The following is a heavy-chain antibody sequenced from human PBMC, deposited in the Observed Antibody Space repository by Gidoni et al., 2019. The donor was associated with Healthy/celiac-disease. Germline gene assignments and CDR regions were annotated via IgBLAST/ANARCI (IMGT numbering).Heavy chain of an antibody. V-gene: IGHV3-30*18. D-gene: IGHD3-22*01. Sequence: QVQLVESGGGVVQPGRSLRLSCAASGFTFSSYGMHWVRQAPGKGLEWVAVISYDGSNKYYADSVKGRFTISRDNSKNTLYLQMNSLRAEDTAVYYCAKDPNYYDSSGYNSDYWGQGTLVTVSS. CDR1: GFTFSSYG. CDR2: ISYDGSNK. CDR3: AKDPNYYDSSGYNSDY. J-gene: IGHJ4*02.